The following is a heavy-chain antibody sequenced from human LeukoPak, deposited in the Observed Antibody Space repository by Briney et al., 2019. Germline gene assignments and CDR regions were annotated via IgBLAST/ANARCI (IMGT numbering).Heavy chain of an antibody. CDR2: MNPNSGNT. CDR1: RYTFTSYD. J-gene: IGHJ4*02. V-gene: IGHV1-8*01. D-gene: IGHD4-17*01. CDR3: ARAALDYGDYDDY. Sequence: ASVKVSCKASRYTFTSYDINWVRQATGQGLEWMGWMNPNSGNTGYAQKFQGRVTMTRNTSISTAYMELSSLRSEDTAVYYCARAALDYGDYDDYWGQGTLVTVSS.